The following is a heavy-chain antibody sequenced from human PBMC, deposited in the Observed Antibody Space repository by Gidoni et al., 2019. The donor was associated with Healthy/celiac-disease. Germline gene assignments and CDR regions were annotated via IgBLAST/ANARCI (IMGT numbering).Heavy chain of an antibody. V-gene: IGHV5-51*01. D-gene: IGHD3-3*01. CDR2: IYPGDSDT. CDR1: GYSFTSYW. J-gene: IGHJ4*02. Sequence: EVQLVQSGAEVKKPGESLKISCKGSGYSFTSYWIGCVRQMPGKGLEWMGIIYPGDSDTRYSPSFQGHVTISADKSISTAYLQWSSLKASDTAMYYCARSSSIFCSGSLIDYWGQGTLVTVSS. CDR3: ARSSSIFCSGSLIDY.